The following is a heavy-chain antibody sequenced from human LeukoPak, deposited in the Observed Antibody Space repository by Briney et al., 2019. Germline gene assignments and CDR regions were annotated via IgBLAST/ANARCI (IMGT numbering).Heavy chain of an antibody. V-gene: IGHV1-18*01. D-gene: IGHD3-3*01. Sequence: ASVKVSCKASGYTFTSYGISWVRQAPGQGLEWMGWISAYNGNTNYAQKLQGRVTMTTDTSTSTAYMELRSLRSDDTAVYYCARDKSGLRFLERTRYYYYGMDVWGQGTTVTVSS. CDR3: ARDKSGLRFLERTRYYYYGMDV. J-gene: IGHJ6*02. CDR2: ISAYNGNT. CDR1: GYTFTSYG.